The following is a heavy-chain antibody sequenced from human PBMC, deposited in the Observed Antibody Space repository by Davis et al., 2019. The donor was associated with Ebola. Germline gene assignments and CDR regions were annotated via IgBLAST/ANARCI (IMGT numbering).Heavy chain of an antibody. CDR3: ARLMTLDY. V-gene: IGHV4-39*01. D-gene: IGHD2-21*02. Sequence: SETLSLTCTVPGGSISSSSYYWGWIRQPPGKGLEWIGSIYYSGSTYYNPSLKSRVTISVDTSKNHFSLKLSSVTAADTAVYYCARLMTLDYWGQGTLVTVSS. J-gene: IGHJ4*02. CDR1: GGSISSSSYY. CDR2: IYYSGST.